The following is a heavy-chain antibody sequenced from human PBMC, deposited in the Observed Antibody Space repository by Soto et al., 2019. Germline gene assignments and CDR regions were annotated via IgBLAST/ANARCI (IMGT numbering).Heavy chain of an antibody. D-gene: IGHD3-10*01. Sequence: QVQLVQSGAEVKKPGSSVKVSCKASGGIFSTYAISWLRQAPGQGLEWMGGVIPIFGSTNYAQRFQGSVTITGDESTSTAYMELSRLRSEDTAVYYCARDRDDYGSGNYYNRIDFWGQGTLVTVSS. CDR2: VIPIFGST. CDR3: ARDRDDYGSGNYYNRIDF. V-gene: IGHV1-69*01. J-gene: IGHJ4*02. CDR1: GGIFSTYA.